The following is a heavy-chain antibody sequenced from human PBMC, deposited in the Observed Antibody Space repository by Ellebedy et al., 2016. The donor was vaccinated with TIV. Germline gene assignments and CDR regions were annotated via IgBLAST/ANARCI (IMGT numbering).Heavy chain of an antibody. J-gene: IGHJ6*04. D-gene: IGHD3-22*01. CDR1: GYTFTSYA. Sequence: ASVKVSCKASGYTFTSYAMHWVRQAPGQRLEWMGWINAGNGNTKYSQKFQGRVTITRDTSASTAYMELSSLRSEDTAVYYCARPMYYYDSSLHPMDVWGKGTTVTVSS. V-gene: IGHV1-3*01. CDR3: ARPMYYYDSSLHPMDV. CDR2: INAGNGNT.